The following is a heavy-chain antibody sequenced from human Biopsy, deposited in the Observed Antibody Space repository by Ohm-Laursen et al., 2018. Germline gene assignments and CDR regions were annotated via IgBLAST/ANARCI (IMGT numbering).Heavy chain of an antibody. CDR1: GYTLTDLS. J-gene: IGHJ4*02. CDR2: FAPENGKT. CDR3: ARERGGYKRTDY. V-gene: IGHV1-24*01. D-gene: IGHD5-24*01. Sequence: ASVKVSCKVSGYTLTDLSMHWVRQAPGKGLEWMGGFAPENGKTIYAQKFQGRVTMTEDTSTDTAYMELRSLRSDDTAVYYCARERGGYKRTDYWGQGTLVTVSS.